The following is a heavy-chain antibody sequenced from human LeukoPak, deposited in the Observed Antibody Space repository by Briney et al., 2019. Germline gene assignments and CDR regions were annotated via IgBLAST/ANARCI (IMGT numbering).Heavy chain of an antibody. D-gene: IGHD1-26*01. J-gene: IGHJ4*02. Sequence: GGSLRLSCAASGFTVSNAWMIWVRQAPGKGLEWVGRIKTKSEGGTTDCAAPVKGRFTISRDDSKNTLYLQMNSLKGEDTGVYYCTTEVGATAKGWGQGTLVTVSS. V-gene: IGHV3-15*01. CDR2: IKTKSEGGTT. CDR3: TTEVGATAKG. CDR1: GFTVSNAW.